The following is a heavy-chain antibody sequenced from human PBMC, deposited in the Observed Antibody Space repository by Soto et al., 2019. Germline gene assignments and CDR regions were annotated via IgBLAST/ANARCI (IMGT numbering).Heavy chain of an antibody. J-gene: IGHJ4*02. V-gene: IGHV4-39*01. CDR3: ARSSITPRLFMYPFDY. Sequence: QLQLQESGPGLVKPSETLSLTCAVSGGSITSSSHYWGWIRQPPGKGLECIANIYYDGNTYYNPSLKSRVTISLDPSKNQFSLRLNSVTAADTAVYYCARSSITPRLFMYPFDYWGQGTLVTVSS. CDR1: GGSITSSSHY. CDR2: IYYDGNT. D-gene: IGHD6-6*01.